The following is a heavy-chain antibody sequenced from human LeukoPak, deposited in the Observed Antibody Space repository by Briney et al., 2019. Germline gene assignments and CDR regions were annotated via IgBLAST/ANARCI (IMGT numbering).Heavy chain of an antibody. V-gene: IGHV4-38-2*02. Sequence: SETLSLTCSVSGYSITSGYYWGWIRQPPGKGLEWIGTIYHSGSTYYNPSLKSRVTISVDTSKNQFSLKLSSVTAADTALYYCARGGYNYAYWGQGTLVTVSS. CDR3: ARGGYNYAY. D-gene: IGHD5-18*01. CDR2: IYHSGST. CDR1: GYSITSGYY. J-gene: IGHJ4*02.